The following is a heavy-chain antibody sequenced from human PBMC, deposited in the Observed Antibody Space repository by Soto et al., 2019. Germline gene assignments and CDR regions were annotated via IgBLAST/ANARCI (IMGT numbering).Heavy chain of an antibody. CDR3: ASDGGVQSRFDP. V-gene: IGHV1-18*01. CDR1: GYTFTSYG. Sequence: QVQLVQSGAAVKKPGASVKVSCKASGYTFTSYGISWVRQAPGQWLEWMGWISADNGNTNYAQKCQGRVTMTTDTSTSTAYMDLRSLRSDDTAVYYCASDGGVQSRFDPWGQGTLVTVSS. J-gene: IGHJ5*02. CDR2: ISADNGNT. D-gene: IGHD2-8*02.